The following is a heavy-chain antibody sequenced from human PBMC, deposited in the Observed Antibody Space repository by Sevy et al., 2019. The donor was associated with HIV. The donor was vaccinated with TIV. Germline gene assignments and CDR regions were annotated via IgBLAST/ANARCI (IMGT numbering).Heavy chain of an antibody. CDR3: ARRGGGDCPSAVAVCAFDI. Sequence: ASVKVSCKASGYTFTGYYMHWVRQAPGQGLEWMGWINPNSGDTNYAQKFQGRVTMTRDTSISTAYMELSRLRSDDTAVYYCARRGGGDCPSAVAVCAFDIWGQGTMVTVSS. V-gene: IGHV1-2*02. CDR2: INPNSGDT. J-gene: IGHJ3*02. CDR1: GYTFTGYY. D-gene: IGHD2-21*02.